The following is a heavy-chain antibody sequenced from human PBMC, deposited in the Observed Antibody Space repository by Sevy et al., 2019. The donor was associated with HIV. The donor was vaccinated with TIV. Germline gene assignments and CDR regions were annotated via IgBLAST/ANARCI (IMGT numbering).Heavy chain of an antibody. CDR1: GGTFSSYA. CDR3: ARDSATYYDSSGYGNYYYYYGMDV. V-gene: IGHV1-69*13. J-gene: IGHJ6*02. CDR2: IIPNFGTA. Sequence: ASVKVSCKASGGTFSSYAISWVRQAPGQGLEWMGGIIPNFGTANYAQKFQGRVTITADESTSTAYMELSSLRSEDTAVYYCARDSATYYDSSGYGNYYYYYGMDVWGQGTTVTVSS. D-gene: IGHD3-22*01.